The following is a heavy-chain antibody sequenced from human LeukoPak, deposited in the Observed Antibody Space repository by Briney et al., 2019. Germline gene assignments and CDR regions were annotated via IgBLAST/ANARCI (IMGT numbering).Heavy chain of an antibody. CDR2: ISYDGSNK. CDR3: AKDRRVIRGDDAFDI. D-gene: IGHD3-16*02. V-gene: IGHV3-30*18. CDR1: GSTFSSYG. Sequence: GGSLRLSCAASGSTFSSYGMHWVRQAPGKGLEWVAVISYDGSNKYYADSVKGRFTISRDNSKNTLYLQMNSLRAEDTAVYYCAKDRRVIRGDDAFDIWGQGTMVTVSS. J-gene: IGHJ3*02.